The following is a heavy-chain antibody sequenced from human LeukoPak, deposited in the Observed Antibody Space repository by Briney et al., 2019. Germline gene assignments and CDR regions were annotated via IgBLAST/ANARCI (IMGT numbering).Heavy chain of an antibody. CDR2: IYSGGST. V-gene: IGHV3-66*02. D-gene: IGHD3-22*01. J-gene: IGHJ4*02. Sequence: GGSLRLSCAASGFTVSSNYMSWVRQAPGKGLEWVSVIYSGGSTYYADSVKGRFTISRGNSKNTLYLQMNSLRAEDTAVYYCATARPYYYDSSGYYNFDYWGQGTLVTVSS. CDR1: GFTVSSNY. CDR3: ATARPYYYDSSGYYNFDY.